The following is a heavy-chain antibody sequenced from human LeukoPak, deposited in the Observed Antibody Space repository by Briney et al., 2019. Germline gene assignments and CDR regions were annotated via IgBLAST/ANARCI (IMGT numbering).Heavy chain of an antibody. CDR3: ARDEIYGSGSGNWFDP. CDR2: ISYDGSNK. D-gene: IGHD3-10*01. CDR1: GFTFSSYA. Sequence: GGSLRLSCAASGFTFSSYAMHWVRQAPGKGLEWVAVISYDGSNKYYADSVKGRFTISGDNSKNTLYLQMNSLRAEDTAVYYCARDEIYGSGSGNWFDPWGQGTLVTVSS. V-gene: IGHV3-30*04. J-gene: IGHJ5*02.